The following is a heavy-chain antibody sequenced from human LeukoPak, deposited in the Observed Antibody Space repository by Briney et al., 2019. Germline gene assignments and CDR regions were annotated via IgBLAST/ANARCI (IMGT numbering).Heavy chain of an antibody. CDR2: ISSDGSST. Sequence: GGSLRLSCAASGFTFSSDWMHWVRQAPGKGPVWVSRISSDGSSTSYADSVRGRFTISRDNAKNTLYLQMNSLRAEDTAVYYCGRALYRGFDYWGQGTLVTVSS. J-gene: IGHJ4*02. CDR3: GRALYRGFDY. V-gene: IGHV3-74*01. D-gene: IGHD1-26*01. CDR1: GFTFSSDW.